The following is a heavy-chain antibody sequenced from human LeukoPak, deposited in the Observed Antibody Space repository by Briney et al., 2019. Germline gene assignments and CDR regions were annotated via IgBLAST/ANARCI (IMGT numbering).Heavy chain of an antibody. CDR3: AKDMGSRATNFDY. J-gene: IGHJ4*02. Sequence: KTGGSLRLSCAASGFTFSDYYMSWVRQTPGKGPEWLSYITSSGTNIYYADSVKGRFTVSRDNAKNSLYLQMNSLTTEDTAVYYCAKDMGSRATNFDYWGQGTLVTVSS. D-gene: IGHD1-1*01. V-gene: IGHV3-11*01. CDR1: GFTFSDYY. CDR2: ITSSGTNI.